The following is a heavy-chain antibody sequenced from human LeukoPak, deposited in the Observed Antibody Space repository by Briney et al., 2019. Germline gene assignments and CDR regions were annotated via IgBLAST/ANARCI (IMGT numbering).Heavy chain of an antibody. CDR1: GYXFTGYS. Sequence: ASVKVSCKASGYXFTGYSMHWVRQAPGQGLEWMGGISPNTGGTNYAQKFQDRVTMTRDTSISTAYMELNSLRSDDTADYYCARPCPSSTSSCYDYWGQGTLVTVSS. CDR3: ARPCPSSTSSCYDY. D-gene: IGHD2-2*01. V-gene: IGHV1-2*02. J-gene: IGHJ4*02. CDR2: ISPNTGGT.